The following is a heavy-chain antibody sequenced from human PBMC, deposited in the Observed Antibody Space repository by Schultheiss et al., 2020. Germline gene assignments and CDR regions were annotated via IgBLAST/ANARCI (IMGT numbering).Heavy chain of an antibody. CDR2: IYYSGST. CDR1: GGSISSGSYY. J-gene: IGHJ4*02. Sequence: SETLSLTCTVSGGSISSGSYYWSWIRQPPGKELEWIGSIYYSGSTYYNPSLKSRVTISVDTSKNQFSLKLSSVTAADTAVYYCARGHECWRAAARTSCGYFDSWVQGTLVTVSS. CDR3: ARGHECWRAAARTSCGYFDS. D-gene: IGHD6-13*01. V-gene: IGHV4-61*01.